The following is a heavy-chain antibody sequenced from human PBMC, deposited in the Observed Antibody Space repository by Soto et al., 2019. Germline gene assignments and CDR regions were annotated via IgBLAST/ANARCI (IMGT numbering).Heavy chain of an antibody. J-gene: IGHJ6*02. D-gene: IGHD2-21*02. CDR2: INPSGGST. V-gene: IGHV1-46*01. CDR3: ASTAYCGGDCYSFANYYYYGMDV. CDR1: GYTFTSYC. Sequence: ASVKVSCKASGYTFTSYCMHWVRQAPGQGLEWMGIINPSGGSTSYAQKFQGRVTMTRDTSTSTVYMELSSLRSEDTAVYYCASTAYCGGDCYSFANYYYYGMDVWG.